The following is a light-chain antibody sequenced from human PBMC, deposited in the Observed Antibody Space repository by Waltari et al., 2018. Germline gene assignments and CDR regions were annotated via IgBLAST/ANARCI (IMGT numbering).Light chain of an antibody. J-gene: IGKJ5*01. Sequence: DIVMPQSQATLSVSPGERATLSCRASQSISSNLAWYQQKPGQAPRLLIYGASTMATGIPARFSGSGSGTEFTLTISSLQSEDFAVYYCQQYTNWPITFGQGTRLEIK. CDR2: GAS. V-gene: IGKV3-15*01. CDR1: QSISSN. CDR3: QQYTNWPIT.